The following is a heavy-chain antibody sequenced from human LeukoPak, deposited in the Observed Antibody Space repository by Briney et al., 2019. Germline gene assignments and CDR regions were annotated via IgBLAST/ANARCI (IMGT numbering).Heavy chain of an antibody. V-gene: IGHV4-34*01. CDR3: ASATESVAGTRRFDY. CDR1: GGSFSGYY. J-gene: IGHJ4*02. D-gene: IGHD6-19*01. Sequence: PSETLSLTCVVYGGSFSGYYWSWIRQPPGKGLEWIGEINHSGSTNYNPSLKSRVTISVDTSKNQFSLKLSSVTAADTAVYYCASATESVAGTRRFDYWGQGTLVTVSS. CDR2: INHSGST.